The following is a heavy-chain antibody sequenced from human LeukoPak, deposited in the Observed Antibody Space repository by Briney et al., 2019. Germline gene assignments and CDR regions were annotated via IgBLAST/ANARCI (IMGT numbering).Heavy chain of an antibody. CDR1: GFTFSDYP. CDR2: ITGSGDSS. Sequence: TGGSLRLSCSASGFTFSDYPMKWVPEAPGKGLEWVSVITGSGDSSFYGDSVKGRFTISRDNSKNTLYLQMNSLRVEDTAVYYCAKDREVLWFGDPTDASDIWGQGTMVTVAS. CDR3: AKDREVLWFGDPTDASDI. V-gene: IGHV3-23*01. D-gene: IGHD3-10*01. J-gene: IGHJ3*02.